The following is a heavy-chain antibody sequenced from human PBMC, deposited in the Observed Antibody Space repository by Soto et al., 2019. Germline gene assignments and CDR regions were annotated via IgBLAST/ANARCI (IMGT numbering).Heavy chain of an antibody. D-gene: IGHD2-21*02. CDR2: INSDGSTT. CDR1: GFTFSSYW. V-gene: IGHV3-74*01. CDR3: ARVAVTQYHFDC. Sequence: EVQLVESGGGLVQPGGSLRLSCAASGFTFSSYWMHWVRQTPGKGLVWVSRINSDGSTTSYADSVKGRFTISRDNAKNTLFLQMNSLRAEDTAVYYCARVAVTQYHFDCWGQGTLVTVSS. J-gene: IGHJ4*02.